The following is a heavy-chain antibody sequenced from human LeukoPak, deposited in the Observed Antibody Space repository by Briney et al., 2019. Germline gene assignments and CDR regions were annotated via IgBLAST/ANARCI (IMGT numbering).Heavy chain of an antibody. V-gene: IGHV1-18*01. CDR2: ISAYNGNT. Sequence: ASVKVSYKASGYTFTSYGISWVRQAPGQGLEWMGWISAYNGNTNYAQKLQGRVTMTRNTSISTAYMELSSLRSEDTAVYYCARGSYSSSSGWFDPWGQGTLVTVSS. J-gene: IGHJ5*02. CDR1: GYTFTSYG. CDR3: ARGSYSSSSGWFDP. D-gene: IGHD6-13*01.